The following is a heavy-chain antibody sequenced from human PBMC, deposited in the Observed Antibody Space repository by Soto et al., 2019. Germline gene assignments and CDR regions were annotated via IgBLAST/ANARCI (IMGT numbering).Heavy chain of an antibody. D-gene: IGHD3-10*01. V-gene: IGHV4-34*01. Sequence: QVQLQQWGAGLLKPSETLSLTCAVYGGSFSGYYWIWIRQPPGKGLEWIGEINHSGSTNYNPSLKSRVTISVDTSKNQFSLKLSSVTAADTAVYYCARGRITMVRGRYYGMDVWGQGTTVTVSS. CDR2: INHSGST. CDR1: GGSFSGYY. J-gene: IGHJ6*02. CDR3: ARGRITMVRGRYYGMDV.